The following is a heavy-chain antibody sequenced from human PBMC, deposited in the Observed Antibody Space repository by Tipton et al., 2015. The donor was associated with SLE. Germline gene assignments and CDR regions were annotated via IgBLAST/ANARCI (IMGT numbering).Heavy chain of an antibody. J-gene: IGHJ6*03. V-gene: IGHV4-59*07. CDR2: ISDGGGT. CDR3: ARVPAVFYYYMDV. D-gene: IGHD2-2*01. CDR1: GGSISSNY. Sequence: TLSLTCSVSGGSISSNYWIWIRQPPGKGLEWIGYISDGGGTNYNPSLKSRVTISVDTSKNQFSLKLSSVTAADTAVYYCARVPAVFYYYMDVWGKGTTVTVSS.